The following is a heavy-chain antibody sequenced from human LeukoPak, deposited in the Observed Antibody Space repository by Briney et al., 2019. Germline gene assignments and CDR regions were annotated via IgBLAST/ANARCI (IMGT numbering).Heavy chain of an antibody. CDR3: ASGDLYNWFDP. CDR2: INHSGST. V-gene: IGHV4-34*01. Sequence: SETLSLTCAVYGGSFSGYYWSWIRQPPGKGLEWIGEINHSGSTNYNPSLKSRVTISVDTSKNQFSLKLSSVTAADTAVYYCASGDLYNWFDPWGQGTLVTVSS. CDR1: GGSFSGYY. D-gene: IGHD3-3*01. J-gene: IGHJ5*02.